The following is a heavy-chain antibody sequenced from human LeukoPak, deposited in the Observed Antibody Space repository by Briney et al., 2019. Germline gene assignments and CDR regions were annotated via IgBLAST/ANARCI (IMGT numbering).Heavy chain of an antibody. CDR2: ISGSGGST. J-gene: IGHJ3*02. V-gene: IGHV3-23*01. Sequence: PGGTLRLSCAASGFTFSSYGMSWVRQAPGKGLEWVSAISGSGGSTYYGDSVKGRFTISRDNSKNTLYLQMNSLRAEDTAVYYCARGGSYLSAFDIWGQGTMVTVSS. D-gene: IGHD1-26*01. CDR1: GFTFSSYG. CDR3: ARGGSYLSAFDI.